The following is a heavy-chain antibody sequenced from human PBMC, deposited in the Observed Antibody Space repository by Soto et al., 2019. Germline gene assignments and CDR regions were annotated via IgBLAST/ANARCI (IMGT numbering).Heavy chain of an antibody. Sequence: GGSLRLSCAASGFTFSSYGMHWVRQAPGKGLEWVAVISYGGSNKYYADSMKGRFTISRDNSKNTLYLQMNSLRVEDTAVYYCAKVGFPYSYGYLFYYWGQGTLVTVSS. CDR2: ISYGGSNK. V-gene: IGHV3-30*18. CDR3: AKVGFPYSYGYLFYY. J-gene: IGHJ4*02. D-gene: IGHD5-18*01. CDR1: GFTFSSYG.